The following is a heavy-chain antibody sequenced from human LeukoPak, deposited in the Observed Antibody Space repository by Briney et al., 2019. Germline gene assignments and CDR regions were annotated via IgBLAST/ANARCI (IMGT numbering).Heavy chain of an antibody. CDR3: ARISWAGYSSSR. CDR2: INHSGST. Sequence: PSETLSLTCAVYGGSFSGYYWSWIRQPPGKGLEWIGEINHSGSTNYNPSLKSRVTISVDTYKNQFSLKLSSVTAADTAVYYCARISWAGYSSSRWGQGTLVTVSS. D-gene: IGHD6-13*01. J-gene: IGHJ4*02. V-gene: IGHV4-34*01. CDR1: GGSFSGYY.